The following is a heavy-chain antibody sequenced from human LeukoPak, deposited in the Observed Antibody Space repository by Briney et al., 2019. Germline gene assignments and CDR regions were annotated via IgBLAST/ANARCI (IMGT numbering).Heavy chain of an antibody. CDR1: GYTFTSYY. CDR3: ARDYDFDY. Sequence: ASVKVSCKASGYTFTSYYIHWVRQAPGQGLEWMGVINPTGGSTNYAQKFQGRVTMTRDTSTSTVYMELSSLRSEDAAVYYCARDYDFDYWGQETLVTVSS. V-gene: IGHV1-46*01. D-gene: IGHD3-16*01. CDR2: INPTGGST. J-gene: IGHJ4*02.